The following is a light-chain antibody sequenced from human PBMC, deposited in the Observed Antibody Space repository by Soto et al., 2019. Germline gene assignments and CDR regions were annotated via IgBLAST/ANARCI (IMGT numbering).Light chain of an antibody. CDR2: GAS. Sequence: EIVMTQSPATLSVSPGERATLSCRASQSVSSNLAWYQHKPGQAPRLLIYGASTRATDIPARFSGSGSGTEFTLTISSLQSEDFAVYDCQQYNNWPLSFGQGTKVEIK. CDR3: QQYNNWPLS. V-gene: IGKV3D-15*01. J-gene: IGKJ1*01. CDR1: QSVSSN.